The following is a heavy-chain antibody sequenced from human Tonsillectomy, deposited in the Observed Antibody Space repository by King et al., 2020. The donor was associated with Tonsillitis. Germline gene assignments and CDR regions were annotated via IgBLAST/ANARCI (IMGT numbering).Heavy chain of an antibody. V-gene: IGHV3-30*18. CDR1: GFTFNSYG. CDR2: ISYDGSNK. D-gene: IGHD3-22*01. CDR3: AKLPTYDSSGYYPGDYFDY. Sequence: QLVQSGGGVVQPGRSLRLSCAASGFTFNSYGMHWVRQAPGKGLEWVAVISYDGSNKYYADSVKGRFTISSDNSKNTLFLQMNSLRAEDTAVYYCAKLPTYDSSGYYPGDYFDYWGQGTLVTVSS. J-gene: IGHJ4*02.